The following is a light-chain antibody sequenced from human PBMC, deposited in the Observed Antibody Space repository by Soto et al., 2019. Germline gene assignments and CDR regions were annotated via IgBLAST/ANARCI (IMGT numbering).Light chain of an antibody. Sequence: QSALTQPASVSGSPGQSITISCTGTSSDVGRYNYVSWYQQHPGKAPKLTIYDVSNRPSGVSSRFSGSKSGNTASLTISGLQAEDGADYYCSSFTSSSTYVFGTGTKLTVL. CDR2: DVS. J-gene: IGLJ1*01. CDR1: SSDVGRYNY. V-gene: IGLV2-14*01. CDR3: SSFTSSSTYV.